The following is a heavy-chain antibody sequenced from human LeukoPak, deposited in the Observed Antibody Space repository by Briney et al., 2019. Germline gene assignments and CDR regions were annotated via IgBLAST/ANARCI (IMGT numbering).Heavy chain of an antibody. CDR1: GGSITGYH. D-gene: IGHD1-26*01. Sequence: SETLSLTCAVSGGSITGYHWSWIRQPPGKGLEWIGYIYYSGSTNYNPSLKSRVTISVDTSKNQFSLMLNSVTAADTAVYYCARVLFAPYSGSYNRGYFFDFWGQGTLVTVSS. V-gene: IGHV4-59*01. CDR3: ARVLFAPYSGSYNRGYFFDF. J-gene: IGHJ4*02. CDR2: IYYSGST.